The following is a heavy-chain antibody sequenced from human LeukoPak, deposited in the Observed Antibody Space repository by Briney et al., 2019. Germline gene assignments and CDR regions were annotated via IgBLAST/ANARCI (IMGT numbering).Heavy chain of an antibody. J-gene: IGHJ5*02. D-gene: IGHD2-2*01. CDR3: ASIVVVPAAGNWFDP. Sequence: SETLSLTCAVYGGSFSGYYWSWIRQPPGKGLEWIGEINHSGSTNYNPSLKSRVTISVDTSKNRFSLRLSSVTAADTAVYYCASIVVVPAAGNWFDPWGQGTLVTVSS. CDR1: GGSFSGYY. CDR2: INHSGST. V-gene: IGHV4-34*01.